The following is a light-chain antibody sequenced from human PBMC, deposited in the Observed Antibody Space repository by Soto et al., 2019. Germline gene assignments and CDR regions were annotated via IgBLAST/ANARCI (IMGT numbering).Light chain of an antibody. Sequence: ENVLTQSPGTLSLSPGERATLSCRASQSVTSGFLAWYQQKPGQAPSLLIYGTSSRATGTPDRFSGSGSGTDFTLTISRLEPEDLAVYYCQQYDSTHLTFGGGTKVEIK. CDR1: QSVTSGF. J-gene: IGKJ4*01. CDR3: QQYDSTHLT. CDR2: GTS. V-gene: IGKV3-20*01.